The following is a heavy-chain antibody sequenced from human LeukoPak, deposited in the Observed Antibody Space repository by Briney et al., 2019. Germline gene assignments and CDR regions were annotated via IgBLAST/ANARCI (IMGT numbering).Heavy chain of an antibody. D-gene: IGHD2-2*01. V-gene: IGHV4-39*07. Sequence: SSETLSLTCTVSGGSISSSSYYWGWIRQPPGKGLEWIGSIYYSGSTYYNPSLKSRVTISVDTSKNQFSLTLSSVTAADTAVYYCARGAFGFEAIPFDYWGQGTLVTVSS. CDR2: IYYSGST. J-gene: IGHJ4*02. CDR3: ARGAFGFEAIPFDY. CDR1: GGSISSSSYY.